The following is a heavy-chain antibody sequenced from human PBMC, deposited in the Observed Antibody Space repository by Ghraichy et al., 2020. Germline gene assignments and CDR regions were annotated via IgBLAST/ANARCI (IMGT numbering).Heavy chain of an antibody. CDR1: GFTFSSYS. V-gene: IGHV3-21*01. D-gene: IGHD6-19*01. CDR2: ISSSSSYI. J-gene: IGHJ4*02. CDR3: ARDTHSSGWYGNFDY. Sequence: GESLNISCAASGFTFSSYSMNWVRQAPGKGLEWVSSISSSSSYIYYADSVKGRFTISRDNAKNSLYLQMNSLRAEDTAVYYCARDTHSSGWYGNFDYWGQGTLVTVSS.